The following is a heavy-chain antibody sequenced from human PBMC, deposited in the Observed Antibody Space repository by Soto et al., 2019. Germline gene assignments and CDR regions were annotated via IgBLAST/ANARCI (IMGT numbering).Heavy chain of an antibody. CDR1: GGSVSSDTHY. Sequence: SETLSLTCTVSGGSVSSDTHYWSWIRQPPGKRLEWIGFIYSSGSTNYNPSLKSRVTMSVDTSKNQFSLKLRSVIVADTAVYHCARYRREAVAGYTLDNWGQGILVTVSS. D-gene: IGHD6-13*01. CDR2: IYSSGST. V-gene: IGHV4-61*01. J-gene: IGHJ4*02. CDR3: ARYRREAVAGYTLDN.